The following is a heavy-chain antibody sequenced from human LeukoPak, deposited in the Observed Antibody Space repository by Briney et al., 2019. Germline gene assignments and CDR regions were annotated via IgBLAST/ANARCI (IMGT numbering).Heavy chain of an antibody. J-gene: IGHJ3*02. V-gene: IGHV1-46*01. D-gene: IGHD2-2*01. Sequence: GASVKVSCKASGYTFTSYYMHWVRQAPGQGLEWMGIINPSGGNTSYAQKFQGRVTMTRDTSTSTVYMELSSLRSEDTAVYYCARSCSSTSCSPGVDAFDIWGQGTMVTVSS. CDR3: ARSCSSTSCSPGVDAFDI. CDR2: INPSGGNT. CDR1: GYTFTSYY.